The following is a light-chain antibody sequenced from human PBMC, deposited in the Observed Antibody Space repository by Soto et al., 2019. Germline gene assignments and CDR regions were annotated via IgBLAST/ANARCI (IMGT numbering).Light chain of an antibody. J-gene: IGLJ2*01. CDR3: AAWDDSLNGPL. Sequence: QSVLTQPPSASGTPGQMVTISCSGSSSNIASNTVNWYQQLPGTAPKLLIYNNNHRPSGVLDRFSGSKSGTSASLAISGLQSEDEADYYCAAWDDSLNGPLFGGGTKLTVL. V-gene: IGLV1-44*01. CDR2: NNN. CDR1: SSNIASNT.